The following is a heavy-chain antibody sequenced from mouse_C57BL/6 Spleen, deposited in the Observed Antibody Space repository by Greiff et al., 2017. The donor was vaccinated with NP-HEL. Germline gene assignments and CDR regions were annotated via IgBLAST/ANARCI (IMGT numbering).Heavy chain of an antibody. CDR1: GFTFSSYG. J-gene: IGHJ4*01. V-gene: IGHV5-6*01. Sequence: EVKVVESGGDLVKPGGSLKLSCAASGFTFSSYGMSWVRQTPDKRLEWVATISSGGSYTYYPDSVKGRFTISRDNAKNTLYLQMSSLKSEDTAMYYCASLITTVVAYYAMDYWGQGTSVTVSS. D-gene: IGHD1-1*01. CDR3: ASLITTVVAYYAMDY. CDR2: ISSGGSYT.